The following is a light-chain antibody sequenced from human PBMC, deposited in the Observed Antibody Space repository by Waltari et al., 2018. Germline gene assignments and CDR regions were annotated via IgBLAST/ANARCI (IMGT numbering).Light chain of an antibody. CDR3: QQYNDWPPVT. CDR1: QSVSSN. V-gene: IGKV3-15*01. J-gene: IGKJ4*01. CDR2: GVS. Sequence: TVMTQSPVALSVSPGERVTLSCRASQSVSSNLAWYQQKPGQAPRLLIYGVSTRATGIPARFSGSGSGTEFTLTISSLQSEDFAGYYCQQYNDWPPVTFGGGTKVEIK.